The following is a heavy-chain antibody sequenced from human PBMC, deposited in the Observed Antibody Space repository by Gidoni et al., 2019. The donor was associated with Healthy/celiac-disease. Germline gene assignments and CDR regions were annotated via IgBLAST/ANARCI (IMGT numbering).Heavy chain of an antibody. J-gene: IGHJ6*02. Sequence: QVQLVESGGGVVQPGRSLRLSCAASGFTFSRYAMHWVRQAPGKGLEWVAVRSYDGSNKYYADSVKGRFTISRDNSKNTLYLQMNSLRAEDTAGYYCARDGFDFWSGYPYGMDVWGQGTTVTVSS. D-gene: IGHD3-3*01. CDR1: GFTFSRYA. CDR3: ARDGFDFWSGYPYGMDV. V-gene: IGHV3-30*04. CDR2: RSYDGSNK.